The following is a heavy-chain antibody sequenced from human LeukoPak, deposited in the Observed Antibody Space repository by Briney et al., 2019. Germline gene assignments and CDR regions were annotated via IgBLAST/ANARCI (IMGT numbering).Heavy chain of an antibody. Sequence: GGSLRLSCAVSGFSFNNNDLSWVRQAPGKGLEWVSVIYGGSNNTHYADSVKGRFTISRDNSRNTVYLHMDSLRAEDTATSYRAREFRQTYSSGWSLDYWGQGTLVTVSS. J-gene: IGHJ4*02. V-gene: IGHV3-53*01. D-gene: IGHD6-19*01. CDR3: AREFRQTYSSGWSLDY. CDR2: IYGGSNNT. CDR1: GFSFNNND.